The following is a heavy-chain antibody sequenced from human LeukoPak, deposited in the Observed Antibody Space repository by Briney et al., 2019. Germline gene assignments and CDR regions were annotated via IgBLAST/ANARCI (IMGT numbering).Heavy chain of an antibody. D-gene: IGHD6-13*01. V-gene: IGHV3-21*01. J-gene: IGHJ4*02. CDR3: ARGGDSSTWDFAY. CDR1: GFTFSSYS. Sequence: PGGSLRLSCAASGFTFSSYSMNCVRQAPGKGLEWLSSITSSSRYIWYADSVKGRFTISRDNAKNSVYLQMDSLRADDTAVYFCARGGDSSTWDFAYWGQGTLVTVSS. CDR2: ITSSSRYI.